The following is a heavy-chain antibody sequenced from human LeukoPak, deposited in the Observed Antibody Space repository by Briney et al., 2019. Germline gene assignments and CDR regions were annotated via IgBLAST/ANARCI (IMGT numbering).Heavy chain of an antibody. CDR2: MIHIFGTA. V-gene: IGHV1-69*05. J-gene: IGHJ6*03. Sequence: SSVKVSCQACRGTFSRYAIRWVRQPPGQALEGMGGMIHIFGTANYALKFQGTVTITTDESKTTDYLELSSLRSEDTAVYYCARTRVGATNGYMDVWGRGTTVTVSS. CDR3: ARTRVGATNGYMDV. CDR1: RGTFSRYA. D-gene: IGHD1-26*01.